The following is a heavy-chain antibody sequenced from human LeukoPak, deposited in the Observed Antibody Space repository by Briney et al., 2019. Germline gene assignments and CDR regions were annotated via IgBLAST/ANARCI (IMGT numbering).Heavy chain of an antibody. CDR3: ASGGAYVEMARDDDY. D-gene: IGHD5-24*01. CDR1: GFTFDDYA. CDR2: ISGDGGST. J-gene: IGHJ4*02. V-gene: IGHV3-43*02. Sequence: PGGSLRLSCAASGFTFDDYAMHWVRQAPGKGLERVSLISGDGGSTYYADSVKGRFAISRDNSKNSLYLQMNSLRTEDTALYYCASGGAYVEMARDDDYWGQGTLVTVSS.